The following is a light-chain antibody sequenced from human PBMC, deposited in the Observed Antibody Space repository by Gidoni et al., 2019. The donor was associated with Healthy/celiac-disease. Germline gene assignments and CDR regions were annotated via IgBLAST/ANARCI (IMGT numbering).Light chain of an antibody. Sequence: EIVLTQSPATLSWSPGERATLPCRASQSVSSYLAWYQQKPGQAPRLLIYDASNRAPGIPARFSGSGSGTDFPLTIRSLEPEDFAVYYCQPRSNWPRTFGQGTKVEIK. CDR1: QSVSSY. CDR3: QPRSNWPRT. V-gene: IGKV3-11*01. J-gene: IGKJ1*01. CDR2: DAS.